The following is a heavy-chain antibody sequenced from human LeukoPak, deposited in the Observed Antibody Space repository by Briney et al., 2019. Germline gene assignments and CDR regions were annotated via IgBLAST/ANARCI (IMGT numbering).Heavy chain of an antibody. CDR1: GFTFSNHN. V-gene: IGHV3-21*06. J-gene: IGHJ4*02. CDR3: ARHLIPSSQDY. D-gene: IGHD2-2*02. CDR2: ITSNTNSR. Sequence: GGSLRLSCAASGFTFSNHNMNWVRQAPGKGLEWVSFITSNTNSRYYAASVRGRFTVSRDNAKNSLYLQMNSLRAEDTAVYYCARHLIPSSQDYWGQGTLVTVSS.